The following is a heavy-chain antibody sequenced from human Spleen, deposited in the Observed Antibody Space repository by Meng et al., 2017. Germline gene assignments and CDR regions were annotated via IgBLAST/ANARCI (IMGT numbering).Heavy chain of an antibody. D-gene: IGHD2-21*02. J-gene: IGHJ6*02. CDR3: AGGAVVTLIFYHAMDV. Sequence: SETLSLTCTVSGASISSHYWTWIRQPPGKGLEWIAYIYYSGSTKYNPSLKSRVTISVDTSKNQFSLKLSSVTAADTAVYYCAGGAVVTLIFYHAMDVWGQGTTVTVS. CDR1: GASISSHY. CDR2: IYYSGST. V-gene: IGHV4-59*08.